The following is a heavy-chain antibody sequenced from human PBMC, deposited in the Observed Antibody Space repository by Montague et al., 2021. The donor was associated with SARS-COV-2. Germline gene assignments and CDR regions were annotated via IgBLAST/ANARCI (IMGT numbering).Heavy chain of an antibody. J-gene: IGHJ5*02. CDR1: GGSISSSSYY. CDR2: IYYSGST. CDR3: ARHYSRDTIFGVAKMNWFDP. D-gene: IGHD3-3*01. V-gene: IGHV4-39*01. Sequence: SETLSFTCTVSGGSISSSSYYWGWIRQPPGKLLEWIWSIYYSGSTYYNPSLKSRVTISVDTSKNQFSLKLSSVTAADAAVYYCARHYSRDTIFGVAKMNWFDPWGQGTLVTVSS.